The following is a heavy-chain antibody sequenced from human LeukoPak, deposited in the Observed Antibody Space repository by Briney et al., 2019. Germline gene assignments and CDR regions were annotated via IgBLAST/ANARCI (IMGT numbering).Heavy chain of an antibody. V-gene: IGHV4-4*07. Sequence: SETLSLTCTVSGGSISSYYWSWIRQPAGKGLEWIGRIYTSGITDYNPSLESRVTMSVDTSKNQFSLKLSSVTAADTAVYYCARAGSYDYVWGTTKYYYYYMDVWGKGTTVTVSS. CDR2: IYTSGIT. CDR1: GGSISSYY. J-gene: IGHJ6*03. CDR3: ARAGSYDYVWGTTKYYYYYMDV. D-gene: IGHD3-16*01.